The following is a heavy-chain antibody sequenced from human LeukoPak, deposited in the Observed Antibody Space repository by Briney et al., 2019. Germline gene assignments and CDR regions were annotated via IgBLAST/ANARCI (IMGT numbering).Heavy chain of an antibody. J-gene: IGHJ4*02. V-gene: IGHV4-59*01. CDR2: IYYSGST. D-gene: IGHD3-22*01. CDR1: GGSISSYY. CDR3: ARGFLGGYYFDY. Sequence: SETLSLTXTVSGGSISSYYWSWIRQPPGKGLEWIGYIYYSGSTNYNPSLKSRVTISVDTSKNQFSLKLSSVTAADTAVYYCARGFLGGYYFDYWGQGTLVTVSS.